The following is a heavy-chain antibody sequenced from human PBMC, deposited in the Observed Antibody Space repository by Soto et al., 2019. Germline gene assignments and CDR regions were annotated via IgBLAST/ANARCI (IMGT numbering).Heavy chain of an antibody. CDR3: ARMGATDAFDI. D-gene: IGHD1-26*01. V-gene: IGHV3-21*01. CDR1: GFTFSSYS. Sequence: GGSLRLSCAASGFTFSSYSMNWVRQAPGKGLEWVSSISSISSYIYYVDSVKGRFTISRDNANNSLYLQMNSLRAEDTAVYYCARMGATDAFDIWGQGTMVTVSS. J-gene: IGHJ3*02. CDR2: ISSISSYI.